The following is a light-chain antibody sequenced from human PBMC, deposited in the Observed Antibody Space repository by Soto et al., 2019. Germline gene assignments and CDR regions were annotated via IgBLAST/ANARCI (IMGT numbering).Light chain of an antibody. Sequence: QSALTQLASVSGSPGQSITISCTGTSSDVGSYNFVSWYQQHPGKAPELMLYDVSNRPSGLSNRFSGSKSGNTASLTISGLQAEDEADYYCSAHTTSSTVIFGGGTKVTVL. V-gene: IGLV2-14*01. CDR1: SSDVGSYNF. CDR3: SAHTTSSTVI. CDR2: DVS. J-gene: IGLJ2*01.